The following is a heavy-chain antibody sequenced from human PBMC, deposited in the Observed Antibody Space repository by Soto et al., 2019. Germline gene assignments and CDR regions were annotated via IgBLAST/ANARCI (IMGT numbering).Heavy chain of an antibody. Sequence: GASVKVSCKASGYTFTGYYMHWVRQAPGQGLEWMGWINPNSGGTNYAQKFQGWVTMTGDTSISTAYMELSRLRSDDTAVYYCARDTPSGGYYYYYYGMDVWGQGTTVTVSS. D-gene: IGHD3-16*01. CDR3: ARDTPSGGYYYYYYGMDV. CDR1: GYTFTGYY. CDR2: INPNSGGT. V-gene: IGHV1-2*04. J-gene: IGHJ6*02.